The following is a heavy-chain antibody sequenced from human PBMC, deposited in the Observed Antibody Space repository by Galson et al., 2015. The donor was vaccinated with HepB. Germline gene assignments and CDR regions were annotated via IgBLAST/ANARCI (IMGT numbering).Heavy chain of an antibody. Sequence: SVKVSCKASGYTFTSYDINWVRQATGQGLEWMGWMSPNSGNTGYAQKFQGRVTMTRNTSISTAYMELSSLRSEDTAVYYCARYCSSTSCEYYYYYGMDVWGQGTTVTVSS. J-gene: IGHJ6*02. D-gene: IGHD2-2*01. CDR2: MSPNSGNT. CDR1: GYTFTSYD. V-gene: IGHV1-8*01. CDR3: ARYCSSTSCEYYYYYGMDV.